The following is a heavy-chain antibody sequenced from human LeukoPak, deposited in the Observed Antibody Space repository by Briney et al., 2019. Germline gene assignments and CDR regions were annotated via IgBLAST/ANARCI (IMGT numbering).Heavy chain of an antibody. D-gene: IGHD3-22*01. CDR2: IWYDGSNK. CDR1: GFTFSSYG. CDR3: ARETYYYDSSGYPHRYYFDY. V-gene: IGHV3-33*01. Sequence: PGGSLSLSCAASGFTFSSYGMHWVRQAPGKGLEWVAVIWYDGSNKYYADSVKGRFTISRDNSKNTLYLQMNSLRAEDTAVYYCARETYYYDSSGYPHRYYFDYWGQGTLVTVSS. J-gene: IGHJ4*02.